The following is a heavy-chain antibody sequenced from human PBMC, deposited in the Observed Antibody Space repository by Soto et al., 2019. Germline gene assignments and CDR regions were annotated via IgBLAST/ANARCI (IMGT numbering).Heavy chain of an antibody. CDR1: SGSITSSNY. CDR2: IYHSGRT. CDR3: ARDRSSGGAYSRRWLAL. Sequence: SETLSLTCGVSSGSITSSNYWSWVRQPPGKGLEWIGEIYHSGRTHYNPSLKSRVTISVDKSMNQFSLRLTSVTAADTAVYYCARDRSSGGAYSRRWLALWGQGLFVIGSS. V-gene: IGHV4-4*02. D-gene: IGHD5-12*01. J-gene: IGHJ5*02.